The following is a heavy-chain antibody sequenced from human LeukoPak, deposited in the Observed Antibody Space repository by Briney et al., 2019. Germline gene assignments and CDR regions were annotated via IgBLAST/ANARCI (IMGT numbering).Heavy chain of an antibody. CDR1: DDSIRTNTHY. J-gene: IGHJ5*02. D-gene: IGHD2-21*01. V-gene: IGHV4-39*01. CDR3: TRGGDAHKLGNL. CDR2: LHFSGTP. Sequence: PAETLTLTCTVSDDSIRTNTHYWSWIRKAPGKGLECVGTLHFSGTPYYNPSLSSRASISVDTSKNQFFLNLKSVTVTDTAVYYCTRGGDAHKLGNLWGQGTLVTVSS.